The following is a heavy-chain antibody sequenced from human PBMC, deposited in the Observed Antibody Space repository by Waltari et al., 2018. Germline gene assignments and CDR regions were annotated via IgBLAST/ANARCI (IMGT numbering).Heavy chain of an antibody. CDR2: ISGSSNYI. Sequence: EAQVVESGGGLVKPGGSLRLSCAASGFTLRTYTRHWVRQAPGKGLDWFVSISGSSNYIESVRGRFTISRDNAKESVYLQLNSLRGDDTAVYYCARDQDSGFLSAFGWLDPWGQGTLVTVSS. V-gene: IGHV3-21*01. J-gene: IGHJ5*02. CDR1: GFTLRTYT. D-gene: IGHD3-3*01. CDR3: ARDQDSGFLSAFGWLDP.